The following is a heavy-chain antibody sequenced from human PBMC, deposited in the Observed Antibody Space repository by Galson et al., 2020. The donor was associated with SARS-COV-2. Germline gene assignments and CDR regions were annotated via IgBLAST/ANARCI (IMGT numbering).Heavy chain of an antibody. D-gene: IGHD5-12*01. CDR1: GGSISSYY. CDR3: ARVNLRYSGYDFMYYYYGMDV. Sequence: ETSETLSLTCTVSGGSISSYYWSWIRQPPGKGLEWIGYINYSGSTNYNPSLKSRVTISVDTSKNQFSLKLSSVTAADTAVYYCARVNLRYSGYDFMYYYYGMDVWGQGTTVTVSS. V-gene: IGHV4-59*01. J-gene: IGHJ6*02. CDR2: INYSGST.